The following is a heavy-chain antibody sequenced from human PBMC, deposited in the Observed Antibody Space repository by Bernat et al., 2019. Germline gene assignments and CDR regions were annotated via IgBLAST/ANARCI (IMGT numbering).Heavy chain of an antibody. CDR3: AQTPLPAGMGLLDPYFDY. V-gene: IGHV3-23*01. D-gene: IGHD6-19*01. CDR2: ISGSGGST. Sequence: EVQLLESGGGLVQPGGSLRLSCAASGFTFSSYAMSWVRQAPGKGLEGVSAISGSGGSTYYADSVKGRFTISRDNSKNTLYLQMNSLRAEDTAVYYCAQTPLPAGMGLLDPYFDYWGQGTLVTVSS. J-gene: IGHJ4*02. CDR1: GFTFSSYA.